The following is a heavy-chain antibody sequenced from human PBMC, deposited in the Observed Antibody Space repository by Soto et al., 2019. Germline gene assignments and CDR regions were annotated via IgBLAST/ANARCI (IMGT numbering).Heavy chain of an antibody. CDR3: PPLSVSLSGPYGIHV. CDR2: RFYSGLT. D-gene: IGHD2-15*01. Sequence: SETLPLTGRASRYAVTSREYYSAFIRQPPGKGLEWFGSRFYSGLTYYNASLKSRVTLSVDTSKKHLYVRLHSLTAAHTPAYDCPPLSVSLSGPYGIHVWGQGNTVAVSS. CDR1: RYAVTSREYY. J-gene: IGHJ6*01. V-gene: IGHV4-39*01.